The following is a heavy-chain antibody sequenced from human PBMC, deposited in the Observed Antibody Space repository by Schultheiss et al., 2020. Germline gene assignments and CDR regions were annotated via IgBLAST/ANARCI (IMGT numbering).Heavy chain of an antibody. CDR1: GYTFTGYY. D-gene: IGHD3-22*01. CDR3: ARGVYYFDSSFDY. J-gene: IGHJ4*02. V-gene: IGHV1-2*06. CDR2: INPNTGLT. Sequence: ASVKVSCKASGYTFTGYYLHWVRQAPGQGLEWMGRINPNTGLTNYAQKFQGRVTLTRDTSINTAHMELTSLRSDDTAVYYCARGVYYFDSSFDYWGQGTLVTVSS.